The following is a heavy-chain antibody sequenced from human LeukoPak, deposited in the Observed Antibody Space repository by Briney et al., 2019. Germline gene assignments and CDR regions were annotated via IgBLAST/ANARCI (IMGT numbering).Heavy chain of an antibody. J-gene: IGHJ6*02. V-gene: IGHV1-2*02. CDR2: INPNSGGT. D-gene: IGHD6-13*01. Sequence: GASVKVSCKASGYTFTGYYMHWVRQAPGQGLEWMGWINPNSGGTNYAQKFQGRVTITRDTSISTAYMELSRLRSDDTAVYYCARGTSAAGNPYYYYYYGMDVWGQGTTVTVSS. CDR3: ARGTSAAGNPYYYYYYGMDV. CDR1: GYTFTGYY.